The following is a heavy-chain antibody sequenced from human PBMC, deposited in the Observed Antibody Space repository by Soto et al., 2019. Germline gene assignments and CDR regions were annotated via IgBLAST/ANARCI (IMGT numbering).Heavy chain of an antibody. Sequence: GASVKVSCKVSGYTLTELSMHWVRQAPGKGLEWMGGFDPEDGETIYAQKFQGRVTMTEDTSTDTAYMELSSLRSEDTAVYYCASGGVIVSDAITYYYYGMDVWGQGTTVTVSS. J-gene: IGHJ6*02. V-gene: IGHV1-24*01. CDR2: FDPEDGET. D-gene: IGHD3-16*02. CDR3: ASGGVIVSDAITYYYYGMDV. CDR1: GYTLTELS.